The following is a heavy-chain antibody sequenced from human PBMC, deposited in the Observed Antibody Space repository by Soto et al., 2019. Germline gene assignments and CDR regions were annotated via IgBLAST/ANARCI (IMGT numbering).Heavy chain of an antibody. CDR3: VRLIGNSWLDF. CDR2: TYYRSKWYN. V-gene: IGHV6-1*01. J-gene: IGHJ5*01. CDR1: GGGGSSSSVT. Sequence: QTLSLTCGISGGGGSSSSVTWNWIRQSPSRGLEWLGRTYYRSKWYNDYAESVKSRITINPDTSKNQFSLHLNSVTPEDTAVYYCVRLIGNSWLDFWGQGTLVTVSS. D-gene: IGHD1-26*01.